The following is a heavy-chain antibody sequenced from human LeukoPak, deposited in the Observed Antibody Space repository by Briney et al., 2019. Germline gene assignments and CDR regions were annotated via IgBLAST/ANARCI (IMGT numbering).Heavy chain of an antibody. J-gene: IGHJ3*02. CDR3: ARERRIVVVPAAIPGAFDI. V-gene: IGHV4-30-4*01. CDR2: IYYSGST. D-gene: IGHD2-2*01. CDR1: GGSISSGDYY. Sequence: PSETLSLTCTVSGGSISSGDYYWSWIRQPPGKGLGWIGYIYYSGSTYYNPSLKSRVTISVDTSKNQFSLKLSSVTAADTAVYYCARERRIVVVPAAIPGAFDIWGQGTMVTVSS.